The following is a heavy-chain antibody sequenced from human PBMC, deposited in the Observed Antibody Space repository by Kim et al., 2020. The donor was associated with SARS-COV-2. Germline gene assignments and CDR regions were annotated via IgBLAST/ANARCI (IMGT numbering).Heavy chain of an antibody. CDR3: ARTAGTNWFDP. D-gene: IGHD6-13*01. J-gene: IGHJ5*02. Sequence: DSVKGRTTISTDNAKNSLFLQMNSLRDEGPAVYYCARTAGTNWFDPWGQGTLVTVSS. V-gene: IGHV3-48*02.